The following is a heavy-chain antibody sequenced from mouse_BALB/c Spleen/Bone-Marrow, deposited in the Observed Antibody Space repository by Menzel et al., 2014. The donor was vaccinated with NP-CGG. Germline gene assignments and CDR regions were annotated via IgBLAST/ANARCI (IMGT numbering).Heavy chain of an antibody. J-gene: IGHJ3*01. CDR3: AGAKDDDDKRAWLAY. V-gene: IGHV1-77*01. Sequence: QVQLKESGPELVKPGASVKMSCKASGYTFTDHVISWVKQRTGQGLEWIGEIYPGSGSTYHNEKFKGKATLTKDKSSNTDYMQLSSLTSEDSAVYFCAGAKDDDDKRAWLAYWGQGTLVTVSA. CDR2: IYPGSGST. CDR1: GYTFTDHV. D-gene: IGHD2-4*01.